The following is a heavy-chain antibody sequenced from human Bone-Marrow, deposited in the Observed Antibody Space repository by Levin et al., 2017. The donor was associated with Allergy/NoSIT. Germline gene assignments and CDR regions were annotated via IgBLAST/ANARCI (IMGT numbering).Heavy chain of an antibody. J-gene: IGHJ4*02. V-gene: IGHV3-7*01. CDR3: ARGGSESDY. Sequence: HTGGSLRLSCAASGFTFSNYWMTWVRQAPGKGLEWVANIKEDGSDKNYVDSVKGRFTISRDNAKNSLYLQMNSLIVEDTAVYYCARGGSESDYWGQGTLVTVSS. CDR1: GFTFSNYW. CDR2: IKEDGSDK.